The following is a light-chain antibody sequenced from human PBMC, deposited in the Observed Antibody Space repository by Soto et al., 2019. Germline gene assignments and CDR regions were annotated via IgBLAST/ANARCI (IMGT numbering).Light chain of an antibody. CDR1: QSVSSNY. CDR2: GTF. Sequence: EIVVTQSPGTLSLSLGESATLSCRASQSVSSNYVAWYQQKPGQAPRLLIYGTFRRAAGIPDRFSASGSGTDFSLTISRLEPEDFAVYYCQHYGSSPPDTFGQGTKVEIK. V-gene: IGKV3-20*01. J-gene: IGKJ2*01. CDR3: QHYGSSPPDT.